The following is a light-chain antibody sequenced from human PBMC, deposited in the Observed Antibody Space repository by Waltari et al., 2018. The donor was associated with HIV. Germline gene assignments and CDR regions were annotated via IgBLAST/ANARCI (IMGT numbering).Light chain of an antibody. CDR1: SSNFGNNY. CDR2: DNS. Sequence: QSVLTQPPSVSAAPGPKVTISCSGSSSNFGNNYVSWYQQPPGTAPKPLIYDNSKLPSGIPDRFSASKSGTSATLVITGLQIGDEADYFCGTWDNSLSAYVLFGGGTKLTVL. V-gene: IGLV1-51*01. CDR3: GTWDNSLSAYVL. J-gene: IGLJ2*01.